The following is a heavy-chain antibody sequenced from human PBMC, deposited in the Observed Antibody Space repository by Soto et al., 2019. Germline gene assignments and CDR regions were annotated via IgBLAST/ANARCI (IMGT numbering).Heavy chain of an antibody. CDR2: INPNSGGT. CDR3: ARNKLVDNSFDY. V-gene: IGHV1-2*02. J-gene: IGHJ4*02. D-gene: IGHD2-15*01. Sequence: ASVQVSCKASGYTFTGYYMHWVRQAPGQGLEGMGWINPNSGGTNYAQKFQGRVTMTRDTSISTAYMELSRLRSDDTAVYYCARNKLVDNSFDYCGQRTLVTVSS. CDR1: GYTFTGYY.